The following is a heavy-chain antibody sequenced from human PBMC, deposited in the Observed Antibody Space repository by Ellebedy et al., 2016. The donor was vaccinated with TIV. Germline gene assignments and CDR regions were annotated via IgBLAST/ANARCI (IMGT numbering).Heavy chain of an antibody. CDR2: INPDGSAE. CDR1: GFTFSNYW. V-gene: IGHV3-7*03. Sequence: GESLKISCGASGFTFSNYWMSWVRQAPGKGLEWVAHINPDGSAEYYVDSVKGRFTISRDNAKRSLFLQMNSLRVDDTAVYYCVTWGQSYGRWGQGSLVTISS. CDR3: VTWGQSYGR. D-gene: IGHD3-16*01. J-gene: IGHJ4*02.